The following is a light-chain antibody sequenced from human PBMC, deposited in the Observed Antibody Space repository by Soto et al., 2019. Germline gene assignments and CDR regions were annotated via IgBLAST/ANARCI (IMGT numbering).Light chain of an antibody. V-gene: IGKV1-9*01. CDR1: QGRSTY. CDR3: QQLNGYQLA. J-gene: IGKJ4*01. CDR2: SAS. Sequence: DIQLTQSPSFLSASVGDTVTITCRASQGRSTYLAWYQQKPGKVPKLLIRSASTLQSGVTPRFSGGGSGTEFTLTISTLQPDDSGIYYCQQLNGYQLAFGGGTNVEIK.